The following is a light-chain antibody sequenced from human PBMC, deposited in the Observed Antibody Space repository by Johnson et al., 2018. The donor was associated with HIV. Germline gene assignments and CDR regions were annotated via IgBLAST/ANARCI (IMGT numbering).Light chain of an antibody. CDR1: SSNIENNY. J-gene: IGLJ1*01. Sequence: QSVLTQPPSVSAAPGQKVTISCSGSSSNIENNYVSWYQQLPGTAPKLLIYENNRRPSGTPDRFSGSKSGTSATLGIAGLQTGDKADYYCGTWDNSLSTGAVFGTATKVTVL. CDR2: ENN. CDR3: GTWDNSLSTGAV. V-gene: IGLV1-51*02.